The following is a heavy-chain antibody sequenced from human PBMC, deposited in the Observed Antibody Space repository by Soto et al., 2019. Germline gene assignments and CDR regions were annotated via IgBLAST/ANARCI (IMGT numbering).Heavy chain of an antibody. V-gene: IGHV6-1*01. CDR2: TYYRSKWYN. CDR3: AKNDFGNYYSYGMDV. CDR1: GDSVSSNSAA. Sequence: SHTLSLTCAISGDSVSSNSAAWNLIRQSPSRGLEWLGRTYYRSKWYNDYSVSVKSRITINPDTSKNQFSLQLNSVTPEDTAVYYCAKNDFGNYYSYGMDVWGKGTTVTVS. J-gene: IGHJ6*04. D-gene: IGHD1-1*01.